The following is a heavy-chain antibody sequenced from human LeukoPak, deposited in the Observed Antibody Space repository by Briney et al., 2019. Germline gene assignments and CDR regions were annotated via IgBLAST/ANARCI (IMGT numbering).Heavy chain of an antibody. V-gene: IGHV3-74*01. Sequence: VGSLRLSCAASRVTLTDPWMNWVRQPPGEGRLWVSHINVDGSDTDYADSVKGRFTISRDNARNTLYLQMDSLRVEDTAVYYCVRDGTGYPPFDLWGQGNLVTVS. J-gene: IGHJ5*02. CDR2: INVDGSDT. CDR1: RVTLTDPW. CDR3: VRDGTGYPPFDL. D-gene: IGHD1-1*01.